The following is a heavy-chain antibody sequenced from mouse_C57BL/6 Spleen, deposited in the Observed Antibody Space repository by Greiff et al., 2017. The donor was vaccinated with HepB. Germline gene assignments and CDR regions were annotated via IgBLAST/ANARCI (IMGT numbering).Heavy chain of an antibody. CDR3: AYYGSGYAMDY. J-gene: IGHJ4*01. D-gene: IGHD1-1*01. V-gene: IGHV1-55*01. CDR1: GYTFTSYW. CDR2: IYPGSGST. Sequence: QVQLQQPGAELVKPGASVKMSCKASGYTFTSYWITWVKQRAGQGLEWIGDIYPGSGSTNYNEKFKSKATLTVDTSSSTAYMQRSSLTSEDSAVYYCAYYGSGYAMDYWGQGTSVTVSS.